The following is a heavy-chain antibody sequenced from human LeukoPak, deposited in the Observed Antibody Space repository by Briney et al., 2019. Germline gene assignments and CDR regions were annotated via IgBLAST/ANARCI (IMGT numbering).Heavy chain of an antibody. CDR1: GYTFTSLD. Sequence: ASVKVSCKASGYTFTSLDINWVRQATGQGLEWMGWISAYNGNTNYAQKLQGRVTMTTDTSTSTAYMELRSLRSDDTAVYYCARAMGELQFDLWGQGTLVTVSS. J-gene: IGHJ5*02. D-gene: IGHD1-7*01. CDR3: ARAMGELQFDL. CDR2: ISAYNGNT. V-gene: IGHV1-18*01.